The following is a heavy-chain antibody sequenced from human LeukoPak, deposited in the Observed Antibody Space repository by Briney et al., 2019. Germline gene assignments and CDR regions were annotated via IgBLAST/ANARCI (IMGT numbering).Heavy chain of an antibody. CDR2: INHSGST. CDR3: ARRKRLDFVALDI. J-gene: IGHJ3*02. D-gene: IGHD3-9*01. V-gene: IGHV4-34*01. CDR1: GGSFSGYY. Sequence: PSETLSLTCAVYGGSFSGYYWSWIRQPPGKGLEWTGEINHSGSTNYNSSLKSRVTISVDTSKNQFSLKLSSVTAADTAVYYCARRKRLDFVALDIWGQGTMVTVSS.